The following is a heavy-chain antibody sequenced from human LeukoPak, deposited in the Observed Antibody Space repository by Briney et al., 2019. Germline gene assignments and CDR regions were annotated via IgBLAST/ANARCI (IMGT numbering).Heavy chain of an antibody. CDR3: ATDAPPIVGATAFDY. J-gene: IGHJ4*02. Sequence: VASVKVSCKASGGTFSSYAISWVRQAPGQGLEWMGRIIPILGVANYAQKFQGRVTITADKSTSTAYMELSSLRSEDTAVYYCATDAPPIVGATAFDYWGQGTLVTVSS. D-gene: IGHD1-26*01. CDR2: IIPILGVA. V-gene: IGHV1-69*04. CDR1: GGTFSSYA.